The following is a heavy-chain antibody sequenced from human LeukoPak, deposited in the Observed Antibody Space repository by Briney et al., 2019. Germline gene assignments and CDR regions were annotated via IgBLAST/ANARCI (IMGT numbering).Heavy chain of an antibody. CDR3: ARVPSAVADNWFDP. CDR2: IYYSGST. V-gene: IGHV4-31*03. J-gene: IGHJ5*02. CDR1: GGSISSGGYY. Sequence: SETLSLTCTVSGGSISSGGYYWSWIRQHPGKGLEWIGYIYYSGSTYYNPSLKSRVTISVDTSKNQFSLKLSSVTAADTAVYYCARVPSAVADNWFDPWGQGTLVTVSS. D-gene: IGHD6-19*01.